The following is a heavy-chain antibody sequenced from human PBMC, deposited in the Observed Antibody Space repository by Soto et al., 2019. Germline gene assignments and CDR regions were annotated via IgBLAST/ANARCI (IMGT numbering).Heavy chain of an antibody. CDR2: ISAYNGNT. V-gene: IGHV1-18*01. CDR1: GYTFTIYG. J-gene: IGHJ4*02. Sequence: ASVKVSCKASGYTFTIYGITWVRQAPGQGPEWMGWISAYNGNTNYAQKLQGRVTMTTDTSTSTAYMELRSLRSDDTAVYYCARDRQLAPFDYWGQGTLVTVSS. D-gene: IGHD6-13*01. CDR3: ARDRQLAPFDY.